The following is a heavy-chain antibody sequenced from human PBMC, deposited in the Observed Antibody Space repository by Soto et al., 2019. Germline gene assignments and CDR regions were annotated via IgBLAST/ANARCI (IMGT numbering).Heavy chain of an antibody. J-gene: IGHJ6*03. D-gene: IGHD5-12*01. V-gene: IGHV3-15*01. CDR2: IKSKTDGGTT. Sequence: GGSLRLSCAASGFTFSNAWMSWVRQAPGKGLEWVGRIKSKTDGGTTDYAAPVKGRLTISRDDSKNTLYLQMNSLKTEDTAVYYCTTYSGYDYYYYYYMDVWGKGTTVTVSS. CDR3: TTYSGYDYYYYYYMDV. CDR1: GFTFSNAW.